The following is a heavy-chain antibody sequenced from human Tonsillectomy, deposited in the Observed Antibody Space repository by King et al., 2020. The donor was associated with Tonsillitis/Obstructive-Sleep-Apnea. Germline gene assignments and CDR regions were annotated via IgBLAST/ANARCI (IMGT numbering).Heavy chain of an antibody. V-gene: IGHV3-23*04. Sequence: VQLVESGGGLVQPGGSLRLSCAAAGFTFSSYAMRWVRQAPGKGLEWGSAISGSGWSTYYADSGEGRLTISRDNSKNTLYLQMNSLRAEDTAVYYCAKDRGGITIFGVVIMSWFDPWGQGTLVTVSS. J-gene: IGHJ5*02. CDR3: AKDRGGITIFGVVIMSWFDP. D-gene: IGHD3-3*01. CDR2: ISGSGWST. CDR1: GFTFSSYA.